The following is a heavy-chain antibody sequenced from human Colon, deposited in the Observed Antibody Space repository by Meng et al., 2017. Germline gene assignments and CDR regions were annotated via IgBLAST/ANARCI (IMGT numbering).Heavy chain of an antibody. CDR3: ARVLAVIVTNGHAMDV. D-gene: IGHD2-21*01. CDR1: GFSLSNHY. J-gene: IGHJ6*02. Sequence: GGSLRLSCAASGFSLSNHYMDWVRQAPGKGLEWVGRSRNRVHSYTTEYVASVKGRCTISRDDSKNSLFLQMNSLKTEDTAVYYCARVLAVIVTNGHAMDVWGQGTMVTVSS. CDR2: SRNRVHSYTT. V-gene: IGHV3-72*01.